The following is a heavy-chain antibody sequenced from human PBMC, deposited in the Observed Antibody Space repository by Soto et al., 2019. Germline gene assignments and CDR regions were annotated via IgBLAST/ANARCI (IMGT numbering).Heavy chain of an antibody. J-gene: IGHJ5*02. CDR1: GFTLSTYA. CDR2: TMRDGRA. CDR3: AEISYDNSGYFS. D-gene: IGHD3-22*01. V-gene: IGHV3-23*01. Sequence: SLRLSCAASGFTLSTYAMSWVRQAPGKGLEWLSATMRDGRAHYADSVRGRFTISRDDSKDTLFLQMNSLRAEDTAVYYCAEISYDNSGYFSWGQGTLVTVSS.